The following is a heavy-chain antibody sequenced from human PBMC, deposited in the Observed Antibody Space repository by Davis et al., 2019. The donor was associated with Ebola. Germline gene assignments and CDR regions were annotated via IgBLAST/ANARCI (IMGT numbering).Heavy chain of an antibody. Sequence: SETLSLTCVVSGGSINSSSHYWGWIRQTPGRDLQWIASIYYVGYTYYNPSLKSRVTISIDTSKNQSSLRLNSVTAADTAVYYCARVGSYGSGAAYMDVWGKGTTVTVSS. V-gene: IGHV4-39*07. D-gene: IGHD3-10*01. J-gene: IGHJ6*03. CDR2: IYYVGYT. CDR3: ARVGSYGSGAAYMDV. CDR1: GGSINSSSHY.